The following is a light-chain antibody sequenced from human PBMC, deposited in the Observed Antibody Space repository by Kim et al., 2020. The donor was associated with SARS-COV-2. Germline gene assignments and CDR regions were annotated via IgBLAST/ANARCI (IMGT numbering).Light chain of an antibody. V-gene: IGKV1-39*01. CDR2: AAS. CDR1: QSIRNY. CDR3: QQSYSTPYT. Sequence: DIQMTQSPSSLSASVGDRVTITCRASQSIRNYLNWYQQKPGEAPKLLIYAASGLQSGVPSRFSGSGSGTDFTLTISSLQPEDFASYHCQQSYSTPYTFGQGTKLEI. J-gene: IGKJ2*01.